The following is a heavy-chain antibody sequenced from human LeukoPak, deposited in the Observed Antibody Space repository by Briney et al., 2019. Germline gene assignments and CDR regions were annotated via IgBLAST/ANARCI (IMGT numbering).Heavy chain of an antibody. Sequence: GGALRLSCAASGFTFSSYAMSWVRQAPGKGLEWVSAINSIGGRTYYADSVKGRFTISSDNYKNTLYLQMNSLRAEDTAVYYCAKDRDGYKSGDFDYWGQGTLVTVS. V-gene: IGHV3-23*01. CDR3: AKDRDGYKSGDFDY. D-gene: IGHD5-24*01. J-gene: IGHJ4*02. CDR1: GFTFSSYA. CDR2: INSIGGRT.